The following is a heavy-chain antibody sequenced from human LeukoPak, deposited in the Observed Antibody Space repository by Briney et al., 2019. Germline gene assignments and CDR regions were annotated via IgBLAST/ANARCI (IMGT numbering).Heavy chain of an antibody. V-gene: IGHV1-69*13. CDR1: GGTFSNYA. J-gene: IGHJ4*02. CDR3: AANGYCGTDCYYYFDY. Sequence: SVKVSCKASGGTFSNYAFSWVRQAPGQGLEWMGGIIPTFGTTNYAQKFQGRVTITADEYTTTAYMELSSLRSEDTAVYYCAANGYCGTDCYYYFDYWGQGTLVTVSS. CDR2: IIPTFGTT. D-gene: IGHD2-21*02.